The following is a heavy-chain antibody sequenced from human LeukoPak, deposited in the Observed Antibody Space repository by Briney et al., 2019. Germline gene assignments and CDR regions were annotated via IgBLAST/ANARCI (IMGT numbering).Heavy chain of an antibody. CDR3: AKPPSHYDFWSGYYFDS. CDR1: GFTFSRYT. Sequence: PGGSLRLSCATSGFTFSRYTMSWVRQAPGEGLEWVSGITGSGDTTYYVDSVRGRFTLSRDNSKNTLYLHMNSLRAEDTAVYYCAKPPSHYDFWSGYYFDSWGQGTLVTVSS. CDR2: ITGSGDTT. J-gene: IGHJ4*02. V-gene: IGHV3-23*01. D-gene: IGHD3-3*01.